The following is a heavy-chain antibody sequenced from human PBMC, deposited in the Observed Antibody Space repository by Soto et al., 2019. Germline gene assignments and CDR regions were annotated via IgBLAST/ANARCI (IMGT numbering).Heavy chain of an antibody. V-gene: IGHV3-21*01. CDR1: GFTFSSYS. CDR2: ISSSSSYI. CDR3: ARDSRYYYDSSGYY. Sequence: VGSLRLSCAASGFTFSSYSMNWVRQAPGKGLEWVSSISSSSSYIYYADSVKGRFTISRDNAKNSLYLQMNSLRAEDTAVYYCARDSRYYYDSSGYYWGQGTLVTVSS. D-gene: IGHD3-22*01. J-gene: IGHJ4*02.